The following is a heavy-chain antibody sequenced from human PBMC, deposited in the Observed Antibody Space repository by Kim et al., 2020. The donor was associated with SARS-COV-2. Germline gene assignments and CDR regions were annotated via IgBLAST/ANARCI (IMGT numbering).Heavy chain of an antibody. CDR2: IYSDGST. CDR1: GFTVSSDY. Sequence: GGSLRLSCAASGFTVSSDYMTWVRQAPGKGLEWVSVIYSDGSTNYADSVNGRFSISRDNSKNTLYLQMSSLRSEDTAVYYCTLPPGRRDGNTLWGQGTLVTVSS. J-gene: IGHJ4*02. CDR3: TLPPGRRDGNTL. V-gene: IGHV3-66*01.